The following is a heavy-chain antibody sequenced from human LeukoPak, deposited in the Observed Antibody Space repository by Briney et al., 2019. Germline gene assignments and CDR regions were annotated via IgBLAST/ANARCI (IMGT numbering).Heavy chain of an antibody. CDR1: GFTFSTYA. Sequence: GGSLRLSCAASGFTFSTYAMIWVRQAPGKGLEWVSGLTGSGGNTYYADSVQGRFTISRDNSKDTLYLQMNSLRAEDTAVYYCARDSGYSRTHGFDPWGQGTLVTVSS. CDR3: ARDSGYSRTHGFDP. D-gene: IGHD2-2*01. V-gene: IGHV3-23*01. CDR2: LTGSGGNT. J-gene: IGHJ5*02.